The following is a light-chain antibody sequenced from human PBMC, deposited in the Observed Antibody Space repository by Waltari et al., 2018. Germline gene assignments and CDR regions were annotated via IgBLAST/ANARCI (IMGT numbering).Light chain of an antibody. V-gene: IGLV3-10*01. J-gene: IGLJ3*02. Sequence: SYELTQPPSVSVSAGQTARITCSGDALPKRYTYWYQQKSGQAPVLVIHEDNKRPSGIPERISGSSSGTMATLTISGVQVDDEATYHCYSRDSSGEQRVFGGGTKLTVL. CDR2: EDN. CDR3: YSRDSSGEQRV. CDR1: ALPKRY.